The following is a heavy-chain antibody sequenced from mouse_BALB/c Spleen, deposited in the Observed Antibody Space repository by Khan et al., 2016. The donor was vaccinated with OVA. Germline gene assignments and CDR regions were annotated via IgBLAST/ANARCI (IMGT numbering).Heavy chain of an antibody. CDR2: IRYSGST. CDR3: ARTARIKY. D-gene: IGHD1-2*01. Sequence: VQLKESGPGLVKPSQSLSLTCTVTGYSITSGYGWNWIRQFPGNKLEWMGYIRYSGSTNYNPSLKSRISITRDTSKNQFFLQLNSVTTEDTATYYCARTARIKYWGQGTILTVSS. V-gene: IGHV3-1*02. CDR1: GYSITSGYG. J-gene: IGHJ2*01.